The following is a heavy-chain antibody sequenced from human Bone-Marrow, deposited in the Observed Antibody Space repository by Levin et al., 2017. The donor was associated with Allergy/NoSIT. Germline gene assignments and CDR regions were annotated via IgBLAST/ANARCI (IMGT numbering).Heavy chain of an antibody. V-gene: IGHV1-69*13. CDR2: IVPVFGST. D-gene: IGHD5-18*01. J-gene: IGHJ4*02. CDR1: GGTFSHYA. CDR3: VNRSAYSYGHYFFDY. Sequence: EASVKVSCKASGGTFSHYALSWVRQAPGQGFEWMGGIVPVFGSTNYAQKFHGRVTITADESTSTANMELSSLSSDDTAVYYCVNRSAYSYGHYFFDYWRQGTLVTVSS.